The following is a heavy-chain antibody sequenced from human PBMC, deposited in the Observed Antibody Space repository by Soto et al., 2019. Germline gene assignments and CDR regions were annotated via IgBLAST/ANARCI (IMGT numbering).Heavy chain of an antibody. J-gene: IGHJ6*02. D-gene: IGHD2-2*01. CDR1: SASISSISYT. Sequence: QLQLQESGPGLVKPSENLSLTCTVSSASISSISYTWGWIRQHPGNGLEWIGSIYYSGTNYYNPSPNSRVTVSADTSKNQFSLNVSSVTFADTSVYYCVRLHGYGISSSCHGHYSMDVWGQGTTVTVSS. CDR2: IYYSGTN. CDR3: VRLHGYGISSSCHGHYSMDV. V-gene: IGHV4-39*01.